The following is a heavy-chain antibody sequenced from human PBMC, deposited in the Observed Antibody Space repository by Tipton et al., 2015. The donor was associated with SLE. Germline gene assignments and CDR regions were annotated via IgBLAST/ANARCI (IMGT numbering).Heavy chain of an antibody. CDR1: GGSISSYY. CDR2: IYTSGST. V-gene: IGHV4-4*09. Sequence: TLSLTCTVSGGSISSYYWSWIRQPPGKGLEWIGYIYTSGSTNYNPSLKSRVTISVDTSKNQFSLKLSSVTAADTAVYYCARHASSSWTPYYFDYWGQGTLVTVSS. CDR3: ARHASSSWTPYYFDY. D-gene: IGHD6-13*01. J-gene: IGHJ4*02.